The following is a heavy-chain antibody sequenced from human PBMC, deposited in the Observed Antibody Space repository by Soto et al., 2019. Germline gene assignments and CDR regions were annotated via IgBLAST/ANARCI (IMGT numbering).Heavy chain of an antibody. V-gene: IGHV1-8*01. D-gene: IGHD4-17*01. J-gene: IGHJ4*02. CDR2: MNPNSGNT. Sequence: QVQLVQSGAEVKKPGASVKVSCKASGYTFTSYDINWVRQATGQGLEWMGWMNPNSGNTGYAQKVQARVTMTRNTTVSTAYMELSSLRSEDRAVYHCTRTLYGANVVYWGRGTLGTVAS. CDR1: GYTFTSYD. CDR3: TRTLYGANVVY.